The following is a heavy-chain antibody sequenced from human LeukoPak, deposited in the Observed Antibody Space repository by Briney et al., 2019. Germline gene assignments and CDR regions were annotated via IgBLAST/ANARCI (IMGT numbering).Heavy chain of an antibody. J-gene: IGHJ4*02. CDR1: GYTFTGYY. Sequence: GASVKVSCKASGYTFTGYYMHWVRQAPGQGLEWMGRINPNSGGTNYAQKFQGRVTMTRDTSISTAYMELSRLRPDDTAVYYCARDPVDIQTYYYDSSGYSTEDYWGQGTLVIVSS. D-gene: IGHD3-22*01. CDR2: INPNSGGT. V-gene: IGHV1-2*06. CDR3: ARDPVDIQTYYYDSSGYSTEDY.